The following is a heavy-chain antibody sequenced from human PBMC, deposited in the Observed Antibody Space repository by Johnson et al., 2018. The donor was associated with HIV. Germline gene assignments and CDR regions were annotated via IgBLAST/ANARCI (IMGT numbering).Heavy chain of an antibody. CDR3: ARVASIALRPDAFDI. Sequence: QVQLVESGGGVVQPGRSLRLSCAASGFTFSSYALHWVRQAPGKGLEWVAVIRYDGGNKYYADSVKGRFTISRDNSKNTLYLQMNSLRADDTAVYYCARVASIALRPDAFDIGGQGTMVTVSS. J-gene: IGHJ3*02. V-gene: IGHV3-30*04. CDR2: IRYDGGNK. D-gene: IGHD6-6*01. CDR1: GFTFSSYA.